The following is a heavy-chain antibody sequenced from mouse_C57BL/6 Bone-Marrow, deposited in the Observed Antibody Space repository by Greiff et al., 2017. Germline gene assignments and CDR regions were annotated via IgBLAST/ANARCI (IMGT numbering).Heavy chain of an antibody. D-gene: IGHD1-1*01. CDR1: GFTFTDYY. CDR3: ASFHYYGSSYDAMDD. V-gene: IGHV7-3*01. Sequence: EVKVIESGGGLVQPGGSLSLSCAASGFTFTDYYMSWVRQPPGKALEWLGFLSNKANGYTTEYSVSVTGRFTISRDNYQSILYLQMNALRAEDSATYYCASFHYYGSSYDAMDDWGQGTSVTVSS. CDR2: LSNKANGYTT. J-gene: IGHJ4*01.